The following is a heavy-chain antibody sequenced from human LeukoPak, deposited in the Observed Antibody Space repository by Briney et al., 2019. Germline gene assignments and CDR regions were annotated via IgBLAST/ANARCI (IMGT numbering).Heavy chain of an antibody. V-gene: IGHV3-48*03. CDR2: ISSSGSTI. Sequence: QTGGSLTLSCAVSGFTFSSYEMKWVRQAPGKGVEGVSYISSSGSTIYYADCVGGGFNISRENEKNSVYTKMNSLRAEDTAVYYCARDFRPLWFGELWYVGFDYWGQGTLVTVSS. D-gene: IGHD3-10*01. J-gene: IGHJ4*02. CDR3: ARDFRPLWFGELWYVGFDY. CDR1: GFTFSSYE.